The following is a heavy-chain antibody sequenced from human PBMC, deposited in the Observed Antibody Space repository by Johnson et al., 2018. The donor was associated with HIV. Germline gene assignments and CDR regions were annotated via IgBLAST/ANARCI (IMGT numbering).Heavy chain of an antibody. D-gene: IGHD1-26*01. Sequence: VQLVESGGGLVQPGGSLRLSCAASGFTFINYWMHWVRQAPGKGLVWVSRMNGDGKSTTYADSVKGRFTISRDNAKNTLYLQMNSLRAEDTAVYYCARDQAVGATSDAFDIWGQGTMVTVSS. CDR1: GFTFINYW. CDR2: MNGDGKST. V-gene: IGHV3-74*01. J-gene: IGHJ3*02. CDR3: ARDQAVGATSDAFDI.